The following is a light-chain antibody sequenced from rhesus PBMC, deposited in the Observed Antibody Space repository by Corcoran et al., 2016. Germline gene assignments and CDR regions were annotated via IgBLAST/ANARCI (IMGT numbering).Light chain of an antibody. CDR3: QQSGSFPFT. Sequence: ETVLTQSPAFQSVTLKEKVTITCHASQSIGSALHWYQLKLAQPPKVLIKYASHSISGVPSRVSGSGSDTDCTLTIKSLESEDAATYYCQQSGSFPFTFGPGTKLDI. J-gene: IGKJ3*01. V-gene: IGKV6-55*01. CDR2: YAS. CDR1: QSIGSA.